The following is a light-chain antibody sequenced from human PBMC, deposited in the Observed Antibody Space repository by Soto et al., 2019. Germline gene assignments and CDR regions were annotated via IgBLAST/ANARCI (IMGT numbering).Light chain of an antibody. V-gene: IGKV1-5*03. Sequence: DIQMTQSPSTLSASVGDRVTITCRASQSINSWLAWYQQKPGRAPKLLIYKASSLESGVPSRCSGSGSGTEFTLTINSLQPDDFATYYCQQYTSYSTFGQGTKVEIK. J-gene: IGKJ1*01. CDR3: QQYTSYST. CDR2: KAS. CDR1: QSINSW.